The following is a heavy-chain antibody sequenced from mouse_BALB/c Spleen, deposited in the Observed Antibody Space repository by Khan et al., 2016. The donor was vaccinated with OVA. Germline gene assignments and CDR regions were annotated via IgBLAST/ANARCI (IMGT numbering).Heavy chain of an antibody. CDR1: GYTFTNYG. Sequence: QIQLVQSGPELKKPGETVKISCKASGYTFTNYGMNWVKQAPGKGLKWMGWINTYTGEPTYADDFKGRFAFSLETSASTAYLQINNLKNEDTATXFCASVGNYSYFDVWGAGTTVTVSS. CDR3: ASVGNYSYFDV. CDR2: INTYTGEP. J-gene: IGHJ1*01. D-gene: IGHD2-1*01. V-gene: IGHV9-3-1*01.